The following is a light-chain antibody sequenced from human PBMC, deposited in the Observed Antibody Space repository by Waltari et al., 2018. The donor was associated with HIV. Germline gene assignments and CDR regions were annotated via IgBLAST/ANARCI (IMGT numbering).Light chain of an antibody. CDR2: DVN. V-gene: IGLV2-14*01. CDR1: SSDVGAYTY. CDR3: SSYTGSDTLLGV. Sequence: QSALTQPASVSGSPGQSITISCTGTSSDVGAYTYVSWYQQNPAQAPNRIIYDVNYRPSGISSRFSGSKSGNTASLTISGLQAEDEADYYCSSYTGSDTLLGVFGTGTKVTVL. J-gene: IGLJ1*01.